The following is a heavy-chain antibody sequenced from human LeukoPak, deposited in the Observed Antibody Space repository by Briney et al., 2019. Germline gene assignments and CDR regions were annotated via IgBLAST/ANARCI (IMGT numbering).Heavy chain of an antibody. V-gene: IGHV3-7*05. CDR2: IKPDGSEK. CDR1: GVTFSGYW. D-gene: IGHD4-11*01. J-gene: IGHJ4*02. Sequence: PGGSLRLSCVASGVTFSGYWMSWVRQSPKKGLEWVANIKPDGSEKYYVDSVKGRFTISRDDAKTSLYLQMSSLRAEDTAVYYCARNNYGFFDYWGQGTLVTVSS. CDR3: ARNNYGFFDY.